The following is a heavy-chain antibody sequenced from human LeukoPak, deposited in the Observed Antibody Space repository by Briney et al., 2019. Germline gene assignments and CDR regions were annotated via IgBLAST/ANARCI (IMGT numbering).Heavy chain of an antibody. D-gene: IGHD3-3*01. V-gene: IGHV3-30*02. Sequence: GGSLGLSCAASGSSFSRYDIHWVRQAPGKGLEWVAFIRYDGSNKNYADSVKGRFTISRDNFMSTVYLQMNSLRAEDTAVYYCAKDRQTITIFGVVNTPRANFDYWGQGTLVTVSS. CDR1: GSSFSRYD. J-gene: IGHJ4*02. CDR2: IRYDGSNK. CDR3: AKDRQTITIFGVVNTPRANFDY.